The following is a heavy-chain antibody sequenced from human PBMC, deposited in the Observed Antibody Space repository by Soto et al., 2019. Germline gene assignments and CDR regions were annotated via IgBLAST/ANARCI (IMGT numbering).Heavy chain of an antibody. D-gene: IGHD2-8*01. J-gene: IGHJ3*02. CDR1: GFTFSDYY. CDR3: ARPVGVYQMTDAFDI. CDR2: ITSSSGYT. Sequence: PGGSLRLSCAASGFTFSDYYMSWIRQATGKGLEWVSYITSSSGYTNYADSVKGRFTISRDNAKNSLYLQMNSLRAEDTAVYYCARPVGVYQMTDAFDIWGQGTMVTVSS. V-gene: IGHV3-11*06.